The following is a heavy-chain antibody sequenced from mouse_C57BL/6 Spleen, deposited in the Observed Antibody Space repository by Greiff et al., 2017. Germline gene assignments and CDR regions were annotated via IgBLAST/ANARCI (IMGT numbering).Heavy chain of an antibody. J-gene: IGHJ3*01. CDR3: GPLDGWAY. Sequence: QVHVKQSGAELARPGASVKLSCKASGYTFTSYGISWVKQRTGQGLEWIGEIYPRSGNTYYNEKFKGKATLTADKSSSTAYMELRSLTSEDSAVYFCGPLDGWAYWGQGTLVTVSA. CDR2: IYPRSGNT. V-gene: IGHV1-81*01. D-gene: IGHD1-1*01. CDR1: GYTFTSYG.